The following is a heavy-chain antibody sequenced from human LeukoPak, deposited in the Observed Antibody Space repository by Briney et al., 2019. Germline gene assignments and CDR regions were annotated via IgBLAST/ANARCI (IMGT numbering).Heavy chain of an antibody. J-gene: IGHJ4*02. V-gene: IGHV4-39*01. CDR2: IYYSGST. CDR1: GGSISSSSYY. CDR3: ARHQGRRRDFDY. Sequence: SETLSLTCTVSGGSISSSSYYWGWIRQPPGKGLEWIGSIYYSGSTHYNPSLKSRVTISVDTSKNQFSLKLSSVTAADTAVYYCARHQGRRRDFDYWGQGTLVTVSS. D-gene: IGHD3-10*01.